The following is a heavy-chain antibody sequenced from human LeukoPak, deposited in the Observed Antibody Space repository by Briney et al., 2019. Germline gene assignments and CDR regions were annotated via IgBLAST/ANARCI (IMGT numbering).Heavy chain of an antibody. V-gene: IGHV3-48*03. Sequence: GGSLRLSCAASGFTFSSYEMNWVRQAPGKGLEWVSHISSSGSTIYYTDSVKGRFTISRDNSKNLLYLQMNSLRAEDTAIYYCARTVARIGYWGQGTLVTVFS. D-gene: IGHD4-23*01. CDR3: ARTVARIGY. CDR2: ISSSGSTI. J-gene: IGHJ4*02. CDR1: GFTFSSYE.